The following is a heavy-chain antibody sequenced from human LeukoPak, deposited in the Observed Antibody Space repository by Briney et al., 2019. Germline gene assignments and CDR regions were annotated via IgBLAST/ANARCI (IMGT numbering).Heavy chain of an antibody. CDR3: ARLKATVSIHAYFDS. Sequence: SETLSLTCTFSGDSFSSYYWTWIRQPPGKGLEWIGYIDHSGSTNYNPSLKSRVSISSDTSKNQFSLELSSVTAADTAVYYCARLKATVSIHAYFDSWGQGTPVTVSS. V-gene: IGHV4-59*01. D-gene: IGHD4-17*01. CDR1: GDSFSSYY. CDR2: IDHSGST. J-gene: IGHJ4*02.